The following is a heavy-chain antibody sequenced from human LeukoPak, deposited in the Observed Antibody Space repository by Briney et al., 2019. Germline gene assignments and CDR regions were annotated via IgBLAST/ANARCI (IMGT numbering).Heavy chain of an antibody. Sequence: SESLCLTWSVSGSSFGNHYFRCCSQPPPGKRVWGFGNVCHSGSSFYNPSLKSRLAISMDTSKNEFSLELSSLTAADTAVYHCARHLAKNDHADLFDYWGQGTLVTVSS. CDR1: GSSFGNHYF. CDR3: ARHLAKNDHADLFDY. D-gene: IGHD1-14*01. CDR2: VCHSGSS. V-gene: IGHV4-38-2*02. J-gene: IGHJ4*02.